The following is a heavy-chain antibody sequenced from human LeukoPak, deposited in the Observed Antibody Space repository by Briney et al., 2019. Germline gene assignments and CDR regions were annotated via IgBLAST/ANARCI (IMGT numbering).Heavy chain of an antibody. Sequence: ASVKVSCKASGYTFTSYYMHWVRQAPGQGLEWMGIINPSGGSTSYAQKFQGRVTMTRDTSTSTVYMELSSLRSEDTAVYYCAGEVRGGDYGGGGAFDIWGQGTMVTVSS. CDR1: GYTFTSYY. CDR2: INPSGGST. V-gene: IGHV1-46*01. J-gene: IGHJ3*02. D-gene: IGHD4-23*01. CDR3: AGEVRGGDYGGGGAFDI.